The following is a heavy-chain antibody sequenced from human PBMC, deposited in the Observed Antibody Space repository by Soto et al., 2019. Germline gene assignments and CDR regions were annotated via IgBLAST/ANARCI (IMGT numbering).Heavy chain of an antibody. J-gene: IGHJ4*02. CDR2: ISWNSGSI. V-gene: IGHV3-9*01. D-gene: IGHD4-17*01. CDR3: AMGGYGDYFGGLDY. Sequence: EVQLVESGGGLVQPGRSLRLTCVASGFTFDDNAMHWVRQAPGKGLEWVSGISWNSGSIGYADSVKGRFTISRDNAKNSLYLQMNSLRAEDTALYYCAMGGYGDYFGGLDYWGQGTLVTVSS. CDR1: GFTFDDNA.